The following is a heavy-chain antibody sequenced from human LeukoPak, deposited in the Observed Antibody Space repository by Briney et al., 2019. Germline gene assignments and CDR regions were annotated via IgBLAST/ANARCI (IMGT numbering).Heavy chain of an antibody. Sequence: PSETLSLTCAVYGGSFSGYYWSWIRQPPGKGLEWIGYIYYSGSTNYNFSLKSRVTISVDTSKNQFSLKLSSVTAADTAVYYCARNLYSFDYWGQGTLVTVSS. CDR3: ARNLYSFDY. J-gene: IGHJ4*02. CDR2: IYYSGST. V-gene: IGHV4-59*01. D-gene: IGHD1-14*01. CDR1: GGSFSGYY.